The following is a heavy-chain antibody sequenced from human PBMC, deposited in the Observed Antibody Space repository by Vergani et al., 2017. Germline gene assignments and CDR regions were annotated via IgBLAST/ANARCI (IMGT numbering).Heavy chain of an antibody. V-gene: IGHV1-69*01. D-gene: IGHD6-19*01. CDR2: ISPIFGTA. CDR1: GGTFSSYA. Sequence: QVQLVQSGAEVKKPGSSVKVSCKASGGTFSSYAISWVRQAPGQGLEWMGGISPIFGTANYAQKFQGRVTSTADESTSTAYMELSSLRSEDTAVYYCARGIAVAGLAYYYYYYMDVWGKGTTVTVYS. J-gene: IGHJ6*03. CDR3: ARGIAVAGLAYYYYYYMDV.